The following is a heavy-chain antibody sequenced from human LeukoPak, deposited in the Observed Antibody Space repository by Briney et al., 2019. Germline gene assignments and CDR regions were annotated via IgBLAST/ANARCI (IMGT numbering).Heavy chain of an antibody. Sequence: ASVKVSCKASGYTFTGYYIHWVRQAPGQGLEWMGWINPNSGGTNYAQKFQGRVTMTRDTSISTAYMELSRLRSDDTAVYYCARSSGDNYYDSSGYSPNYFDYWGQGTLVTVSS. CDR2: INPNSGGT. D-gene: IGHD3-22*01. V-gene: IGHV1-2*02. CDR3: ARSSGDNYYDSSGYSPNYFDY. J-gene: IGHJ4*02. CDR1: GYTFTGYY.